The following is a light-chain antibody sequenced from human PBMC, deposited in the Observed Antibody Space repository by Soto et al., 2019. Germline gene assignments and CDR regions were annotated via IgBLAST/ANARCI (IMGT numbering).Light chain of an antibody. V-gene: IGKV1-12*01. CDR2: AAS. CDR1: RGIGDR. J-gene: IGKJ1*01. Sequence: DIPMTQSPSSLSAVVGDRVTITCRASRGIGDRLAWFQQKPGKAPQFLIQAASNLQSGVPSRFSGSGSGTAFVLSINSLQPEDIATYYCLQVSSFQRTFGQGTKVEIK. CDR3: LQVSSFQRT.